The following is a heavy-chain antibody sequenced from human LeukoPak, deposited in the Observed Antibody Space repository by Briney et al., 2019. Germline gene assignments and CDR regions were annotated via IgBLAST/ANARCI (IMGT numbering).Heavy chain of an antibody. CDR2: ISSNGGST. Sequence: PGGSLRLSCSASGFTFSSYAMHWVRQAPGKGLEYVSAISSNGGSTYYADSVKGRFTISRDNAKNLLYLQLSSLRVEDTAVYYCARTFDYWGQGTPVTVSS. CDR3: ARTFDY. J-gene: IGHJ4*02. CDR1: GFTFSSYA. V-gene: IGHV3-64*04.